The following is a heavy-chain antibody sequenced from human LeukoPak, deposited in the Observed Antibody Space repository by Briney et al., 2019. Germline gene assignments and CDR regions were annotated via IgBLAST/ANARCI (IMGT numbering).Heavy chain of an antibody. D-gene: IGHD4-17*01. CDR3: ARDLVTVTKGFDI. CDR2: ISYIGTT. J-gene: IGHJ3*02. CDR1: GDSFSSHY. V-gene: IGHV4-59*11. Sequence: SETLSLTCAVSGDSFSSHYWAWIRQPPGRGLEWIGYISYIGTTNYNPSLKSRVTISIDTSKNQFSLKLSSVTTADTAVYYCARDLVTVTKGFDIWGLGTMVSVSS.